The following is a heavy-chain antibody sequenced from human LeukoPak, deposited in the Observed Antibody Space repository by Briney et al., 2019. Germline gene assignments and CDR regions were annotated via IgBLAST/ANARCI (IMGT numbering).Heavy chain of an antibody. J-gene: IGHJ6*02. CDR2: IYLYGTT. D-gene: IGHD1-26*01. Sequence: SETLSLTCSVSAGSISSSSWWGWVRQSPVKGLEWIGEIYLYGTTNYNPSLKSRVTMSVDRSKNQFSLKLSSVTAADTAVYYCARQKWEQQGRDYYFNGLDVWGPGTTVTVSS. CDR3: ARQKWEQQGRDYYFNGLDV. CDR1: AGSISSSSW. V-gene: IGHV4-4*02.